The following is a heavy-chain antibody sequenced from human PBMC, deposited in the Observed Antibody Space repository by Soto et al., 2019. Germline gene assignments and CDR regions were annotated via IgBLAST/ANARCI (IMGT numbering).Heavy chain of an antibody. V-gene: IGHV1-2*02. CDR2: INPNSGGT. CDR3: ARATYSSSWYYYGMDV. D-gene: IGHD6-13*01. CDR1: GYTFTDYY. J-gene: IGHJ6*02. Sequence: ASVKVSCKASGYTFTDYYMHWVRQAPGQGLEWMGWINPNSGGTNYAQKFQGRVTMTRDTSINTAYMELSRLRSDDTAVYYCARATYSSSWYYYGMDVWGQGTTVTVSS.